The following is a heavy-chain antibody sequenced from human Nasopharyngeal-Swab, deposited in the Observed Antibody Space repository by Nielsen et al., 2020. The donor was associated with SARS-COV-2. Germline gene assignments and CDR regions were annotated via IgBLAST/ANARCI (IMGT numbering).Heavy chain of an antibody. V-gene: IGHV3-21*01. CDR1: GFTFSSYS. Sequence: GESLKISCAASGFTFSSYSMNWVRQAPGKGVEWVSSISSSSSYIYYADSVKGRFTISRDNAKNSLYLQMNSLRAEDTAVYYCARGCVLTGPSCYYYGMDVWGQGTTVTVSS. J-gene: IGHJ6*02. CDR2: ISSSSSYI. D-gene: IGHD3-9*01. CDR3: ARGCVLTGPSCYYYGMDV.